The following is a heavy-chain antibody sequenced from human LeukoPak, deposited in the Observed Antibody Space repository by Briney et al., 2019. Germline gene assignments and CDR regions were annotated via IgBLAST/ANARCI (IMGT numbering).Heavy chain of an antibody. V-gene: IGHV3-7*01. D-gene: IGHD3-9*01. Sequence: LSGGSLRLSCGASGFTFSSYWMTWVRQAPGRGLEWVANIKEDGSETYYVDSVKGRFTISRDNAKNSLYLQMNSLRAEDTAVFYCVTSYDISIGYFGYWGQGTLVTVSP. J-gene: IGHJ4*02. CDR2: IKEDGSET. CDR3: VTSYDISIGYFGY. CDR1: GFTFSSYW.